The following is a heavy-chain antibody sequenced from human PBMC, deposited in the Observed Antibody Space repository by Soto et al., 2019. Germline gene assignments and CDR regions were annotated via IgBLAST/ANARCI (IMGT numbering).Heavy chain of an antibody. Sequence: RGESLKISCKGSGYSFTTNWIGWVRQMPGKGLEWMGIIYPGDSDTRYSPSFQGQVTISADKSLTTAYLQWNSLKASDTAMYYCARFLFPGYASHYYYYMDVWGKGTTVTVSS. V-gene: IGHV5-51*01. CDR3: ARFLFPGYASHYYYYMDV. D-gene: IGHD2-2*01. CDR2: IYPGDSDT. CDR1: GYSFTTNW. J-gene: IGHJ6*03.